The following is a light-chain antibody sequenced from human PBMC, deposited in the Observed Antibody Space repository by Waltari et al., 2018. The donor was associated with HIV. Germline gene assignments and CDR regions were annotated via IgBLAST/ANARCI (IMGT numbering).Light chain of an antibody. Sequence: DIQLTQSPSSLSASVGDRVTITCRASQAISHSLAWYQQKPGKAPNVLLYAASKLESGVPPRFSGGGSGTDYTLTISNLQPEDFTTYYCQQSYEIPYTFGQGTKLDIK. J-gene: IGKJ2*01. CDR1: QAISHS. V-gene: IGKV1-NL1*01. CDR2: AAS. CDR3: QQSYEIPYT.